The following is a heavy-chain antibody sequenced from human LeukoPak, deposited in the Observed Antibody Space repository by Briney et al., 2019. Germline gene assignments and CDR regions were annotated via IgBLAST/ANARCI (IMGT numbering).Heavy chain of an antibody. CDR2: ISNSGGST. J-gene: IGHJ4*02. D-gene: IGHD2-15*01. CDR1: GFNFRQAW. V-gene: IGHV3-23*01. Sequence: EGSLRLSCAASGFNFRQAWMSWVRQAPGKGLEWVSIISNSGGSTYYADSVKGRFTISRDNSKNTLYLQMTSLRAEDMAVYYCAKDPCSGGSCYSADYWGQGTLVTVSS. CDR3: AKDPCSGGSCYSADY.